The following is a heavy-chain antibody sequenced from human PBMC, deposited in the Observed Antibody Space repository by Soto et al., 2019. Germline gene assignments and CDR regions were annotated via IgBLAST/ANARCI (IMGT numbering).Heavy chain of an antibody. CDR1: GVTFSSYS. D-gene: IGHD1-26*01. CDR2: ISSSSSTI. CDR3: ARVTAFPTRALGVYYGMDV. J-gene: IGHJ6*02. V-gene: IGHV3-48*02. Sequence: EVQLVESGGGLVQPGGSLRRSCAASGVTFSSYSMIWVRQAPGKGLECVSYISSSSSTIYYVDSLKGRFTISRDNAKNSVYLQMNSLRDEDTAGYYCARVTAFPTRALGVYYGMDVWGQGTPVTVSS.